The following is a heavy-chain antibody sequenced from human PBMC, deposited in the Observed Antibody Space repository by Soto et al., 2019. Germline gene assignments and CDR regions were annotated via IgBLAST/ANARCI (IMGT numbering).Heavy chain of an antibody. V-gene: IGHV4-61*01. CDR3: ARHVPYCSDTSHCAYGMDV. Sequence: SETLSLTCTVSGGSISSGFYYWSWIRQPPGKGLEWIGYIYYSGSTNYNPSLKSRVTISVDTSKNQFSLKLSSVTAADTAVYYCARHVPYCSDTSHCAYGMDVWGQGTTVTVSS. CDR1: GGSISSGFYY. D-gene: IGHD2-2*01. CDR2: IYYSGST. J-gene: IGHJ6*02.